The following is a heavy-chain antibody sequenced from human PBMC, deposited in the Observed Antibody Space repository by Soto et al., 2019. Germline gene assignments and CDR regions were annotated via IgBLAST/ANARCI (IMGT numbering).Heavy chain of an antibody. CDR2: INSDGSST. V-gene: IGHV3-74*01. CDR1: GSTLSSYW. CDR3: AREAHVGGDYGL. Sequence: EVQLGESGGGLVQPGGSLRLSCAASGSTLSSYWMHWVRQAPGKGLVWVSRINSDGSSTSYADSVKGRFTISRDNAKNTLYLQMNSLRAEDTAVYYCAREAHVGGDYGLWGQGTMVTVSS. J-gene: IGHJ3*01. D-gene: IGHD4-17*01.